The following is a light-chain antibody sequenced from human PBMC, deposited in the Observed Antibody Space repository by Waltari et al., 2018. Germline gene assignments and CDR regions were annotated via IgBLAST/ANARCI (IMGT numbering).Light chain of an antibody. CDR3: HQYNKWPRT. J-gene: IGKJ2*01. CDR1: QSVSSD. V-gene: IGKV3-15*01. Sequence: EIVITHDTAPLSVSPGERATLSCRASQSVSSDLAWYQQKPGQAPRLPIYGASTGATGIPARFSGSGSGTEFTLTISSLQSEDFAVYYCHQYNKWPRTFGQGTKLEIK. CDR2: GAS.